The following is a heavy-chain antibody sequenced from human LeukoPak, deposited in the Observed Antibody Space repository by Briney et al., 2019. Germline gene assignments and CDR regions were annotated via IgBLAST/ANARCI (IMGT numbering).Heavy chain of an antibody. CDR3: ARDWDQLVPSKGGPPRYFYFMDV. V-gene: IGHV1-2*07. Sequence: ASVKVSCKTSGYTFTDYNMHWVRQAPGQGPEWMGWIDPNRGGTNYAHRSQDGVTITRDTSISTVYMELNNLRSDDTAVYYCARDWDQLVPSKGGPPRYFYFMDVWGKGTSVIVSS. J-gene: IGHJ6*03. CDR1: GYTFTDYN. D-gene: IGHD2-15*01. CDR2: IDPNRGGT.